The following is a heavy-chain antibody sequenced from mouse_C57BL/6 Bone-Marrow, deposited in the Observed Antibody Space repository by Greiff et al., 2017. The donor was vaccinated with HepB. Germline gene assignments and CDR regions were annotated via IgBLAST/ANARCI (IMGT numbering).Heavy chain of an antibody. D-gene: IGHD1-1*01. CDR2: IDPNSGGT. CDR3: ARHYYGSSYFYWYFDV. J-gene: IGHJ1*03. CDR1: GYTFTSYW. Sequence: QVQLKQPGAELVKPGASVKLSCKASGYTFTSYWMHWVKQRPGRGLEWIGRIDPNSGGTKYNEKFKSKATLTVDKPSSTAYMQLSSLPSEDSAVYYCARHYYGSSYFYWYFDVWGTGTTVTVSS. V-gene: IGHV1-72*01.